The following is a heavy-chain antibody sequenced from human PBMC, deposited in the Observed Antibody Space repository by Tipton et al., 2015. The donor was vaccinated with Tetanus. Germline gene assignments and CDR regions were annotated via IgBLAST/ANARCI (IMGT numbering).Heavy chain of an antibody. J-gene: IGHJ1*01. Sequence: SLRLSCAVSGGSIAKDNWWGWVRQPPGLGLEWIGEINHVGSVNQNPSLKSRVTLSVDKSQNQFSLKMDSATAADTALYFCVRYSSGYNQDEFTQHWGQGTLVTVSA. CDR1: GGSIAKDNW. CDR2: INHVGSV. V-gene: IGHV4-4*01. CDR3: VRYSSGYNQDEFTQH. D-gene: IGHD3-22*01.